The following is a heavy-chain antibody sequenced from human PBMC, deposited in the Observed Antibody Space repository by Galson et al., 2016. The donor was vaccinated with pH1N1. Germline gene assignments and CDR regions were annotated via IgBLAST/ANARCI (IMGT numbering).Heavy chain of an antibody. CDR1: GGIFNSFG. Sequence: SVKVSCKASGGIFNSFGISWVRQAPGQGLEWMGGIVAIFGTTNYAHKFQGRVTITADKSSSTVYMEVNRLTSQDTAVYYCARGYSYHNNDGFDLWGQGTMVTVSA. D-gene: IGHD5-18*01. V-gene: IGHV1-69*06. J-gene: IGHJ3*01. CDR3: ARGYSYHNNDGFDL. CDR2: IVAIFGTT.